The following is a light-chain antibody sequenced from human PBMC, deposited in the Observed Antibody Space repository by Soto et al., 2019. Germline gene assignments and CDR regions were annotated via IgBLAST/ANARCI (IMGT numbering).Light chain of an antibody. CDR3: LQYSGYVPA. Sequence: DIQMTQSPSTLSASVGDTVTVTCRASQNIKNYLNWYQQKPGKAPKRLIYAASDLESGVPSRFSGSGFGTEFTLTISSLQSEDFATYYCLQYSGYVPAFGGGTKVDIK. V-gene: IGKV1-17*01. CDR2: AAS. J-gene: IGKJ4*01. CDR1: QNIKNY.